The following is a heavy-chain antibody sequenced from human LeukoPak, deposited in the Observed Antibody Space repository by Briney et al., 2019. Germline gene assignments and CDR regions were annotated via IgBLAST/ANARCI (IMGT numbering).Heavy chain of an antibody. CDR2: ISGSGGGT. CDR1: GLTFSTYA. V-gene: IGHV3-23*01. J-gene: IGHJ6*03. D-gene: IGHD1-26*01. CDR3: AKNRGAGSHYYYHMNV. Sequence: GRSLRLSYAASGLTFSTYAMSWVSQAAGKGLEWVSLISGSGGGTYYADSVKGRFTISRDNSKNTLYLQLNSLRVEDTAVYYCAKNRGAGSHYYYHMNVWGKGTTVTVSS.